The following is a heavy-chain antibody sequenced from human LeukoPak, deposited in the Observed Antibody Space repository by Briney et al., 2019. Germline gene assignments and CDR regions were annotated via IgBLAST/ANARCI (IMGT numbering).Heavy chain of an antibody. D-gene: IGHD3-3*01. V-gene: IGHV3-30-3*01. CDR2: ISYDGSNK. CDR3: AREADYDLGRRHFDY. J-gene: IGHJ4*02. Sequence: PGGSLRLSCAASGFTFSSYAMHWVRQAQGKGLEWVAVISYDGSNKYYADSVKGRFTISRDNSKNTLYLQMNSLRAEDTAVYYCAREADYDLGRRHFDYWGQGTLVTVSS. CDR1: GFTFSSYA.